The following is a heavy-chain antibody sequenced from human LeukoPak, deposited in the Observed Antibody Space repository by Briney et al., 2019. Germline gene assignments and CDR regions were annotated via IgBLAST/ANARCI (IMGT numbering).Heavy chain of an antibody. J-gene: IGHJ4*02. D-gene: IGHD3-16*01. CDR1: GFTFSSYA. V-gene: IGHV3-23*01. CDR2: ISGSGGST. Sequence: GGSLRLSCAASGFTFSSYAMSWVRQAPGKGLEWVSAISGSGGSTYYADSVKGRFTVSRDNAKNTLFLQMSSLRSEDTAVYYCAREHVLAEFFDYWGQGTLVTVSS. CDR3: AREHVLAEFFDY.